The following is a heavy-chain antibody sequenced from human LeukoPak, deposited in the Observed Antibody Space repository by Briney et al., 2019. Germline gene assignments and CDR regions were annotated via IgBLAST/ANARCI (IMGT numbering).Heavy chain of an antibody. J-gene: IGHJ4*02. CDR1: GGSISSYY. D-gene: IGHD6-13*01. CDR2: IYYSGST. V-gene: IGHV4-59*01. CDR3: ARGAAGTRDY. Sequence: PSETLSLTCTVSGGSISSYYWSWIRQPPGKGLEWIGYIYYSGSTKYNPSLTSRVTISVGTSKNQFSLNLSSVTAADTAVYYCARGAAGTRDYWGQGTLVTVSS.